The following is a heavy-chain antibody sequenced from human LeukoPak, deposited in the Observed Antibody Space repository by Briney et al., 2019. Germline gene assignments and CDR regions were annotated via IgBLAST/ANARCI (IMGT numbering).Heavy chain of an antibody. V-gene: IGHV3-23*01. D-gene: IGHD6-19*01. CDR1: GFTFSSYS. CDR2: IGGYGTTA. J-gene: IGHJ4*02. Sequence: GGSLRLSCAASGFTFSSYSMNWVRQAPGRGLEWVSSIGGYGTTAYYADSVKGRLTISRDNSKNTLYLQMNGLRAEDTAIYYCAKHGAGITVAGRRHLDYWGQGTLVTVSS. CDR3: AKHGAGITVAGRRHLDY.